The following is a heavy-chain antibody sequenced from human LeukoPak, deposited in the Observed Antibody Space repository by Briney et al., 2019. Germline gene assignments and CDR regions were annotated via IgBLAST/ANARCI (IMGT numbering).Heavy chain of an antibody. CDR1: GFTFSSYW. Sequence: LRLSCAASGFTFSSYWMSWIRQPPGKGLEWIGYIYHSGSTYYNPSLKSRVTISVDRSKNQFSLKLSSVTAADTAVYYCARELVRGGPFDYWGQGTLVTVSS. CDR2: IYHSGST. D-gene: IGHD3-10*01. J-gene: IGHJ4*02. V-gene: IGHV4-30-2*01. CDR3: ARELVRGGPFDY.